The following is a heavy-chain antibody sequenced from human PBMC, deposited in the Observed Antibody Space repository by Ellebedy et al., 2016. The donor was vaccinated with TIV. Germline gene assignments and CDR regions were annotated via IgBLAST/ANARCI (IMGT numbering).Heavy chain of an antibody. CDR3: AGAPSIWFGELWDY. CDR2: ISGSGGST. V-gene: IGHV3-23*01. CDR1: GFTFSSYA. D-gene: IGHD3-10*01. J-gene: IGHJ4*02. Sequence: GGSLRLSCAASGFTFSSYAMSWVRQAPGKGLEWVSAISGSGGSTYYADSVKGRFTISRDNSKNSLYLQMNSLRAEDTAVYYCAGAPSIWFGELWDYWGQGTLVTVSS.